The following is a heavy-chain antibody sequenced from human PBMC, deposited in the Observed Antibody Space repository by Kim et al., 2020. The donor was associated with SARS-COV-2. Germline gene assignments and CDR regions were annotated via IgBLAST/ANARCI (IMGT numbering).Heavy chain of an antibody. CDR3: TRVGDFWSGYPDISSYGDCDL. V-gene: IGHV3-49*03. Sequence: GGSLRLSCTASGFTFGDYAMSWFRQAPGKGLEWVGFIRSNAYGGKTAYAASVQGRFTISRDDSKSIAYLQMNRLKTEDTAEYYCTRVGDFWSGYPDISSYGDCDLWGRGTLVTVSS. CDR2: IRSNAYGGKT. D-gene: IGHD3-3*01. J-gene: IGHJ2*01. CDR1: GFTFGDYA.